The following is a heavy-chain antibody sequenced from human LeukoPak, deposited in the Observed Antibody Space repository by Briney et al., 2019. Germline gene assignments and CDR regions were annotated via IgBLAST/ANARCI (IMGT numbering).Heavy chain of an antibody. D-gene: IGHD3-3*01. CDR2: ISSSSSYI. V-gene: IGHV3-21*01. CDR3: AREYYDFWSGYATPGY. J-gene: IGHJ4*02. Sequence: GGSLRLSCAASGFTFSSYSMNWVRQAPGKGLEWVSSISSSSSYIYYADSVKGRFTISRDNSKNTLYLQMNSLRAEDTAVYYCAREYYDFWSGYATPGYWGQGTLVTVSS. CDR1: GFTFSSYS.